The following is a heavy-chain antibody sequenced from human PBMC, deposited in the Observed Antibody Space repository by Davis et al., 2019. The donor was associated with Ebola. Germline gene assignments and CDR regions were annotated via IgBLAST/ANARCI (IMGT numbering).Heavy chain of an antibody. CDR3: ARVLVRGYISYFDS. CDR1: SYSISSGYY. J-gene: IGHJ4*02. Sequence: MPSETLSLTCSVSSYSISSGYYWGWIRQPPGKGLEWIGSLYHTGTTYSNPSLKSRVTISLDTSKNQLSLKLSSVTAADTAIYYCARVLVRGYISYFDSWGQGTLVTVSS. D-gene: IGHD6-25*01. V-gene: IGHV4-38-2*02. CDR2: LYHTGTT.